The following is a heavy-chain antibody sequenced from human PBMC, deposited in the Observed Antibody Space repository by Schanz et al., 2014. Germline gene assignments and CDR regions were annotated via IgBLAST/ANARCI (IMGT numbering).Heavy chain of an antibody. J-gene: IGHJ4*02. Sequence: QVQLQQWGAGLLKPSETLSLTCAVYGGSFSGYYWSWIRQPPGKGLEWIAEINHGGSTNYNPSLKRRVTISANTSKTQSALKLRSVPAADTAVYYCARGARRTRVVTLYFDYWGQGTLVTVSS. CDR3: ARGARRTRVVTLYFDY. V-gene: IGHV4-34*01. D-gene: IGHD2-2*01. CDR2: INHGGST. CDR1: GGSFSGYY.